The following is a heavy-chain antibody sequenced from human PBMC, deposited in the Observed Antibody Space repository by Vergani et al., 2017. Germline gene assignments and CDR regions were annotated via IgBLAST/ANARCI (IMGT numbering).Heavy chain of an antibody. V-gene: IGHV3-23*01. CDR3: AKGGSVSYYTFDY. J-gene: IGHJ4*02. Sequence: EVQLLESGGGLVQPGGSLRLSCAASGFTFSSYAMSWVRQAPGKGLEWVSSISGSGGSTYYADSVKGRFTISRDNSKNTLYLQMNSLRAEDTAVYCCAKGGSVSYYTFDYWGQGTLVTVSS. CDR1: GFTFSSYA. CDR2: ISGSGGST. D-gene: IGHD3-10*01.